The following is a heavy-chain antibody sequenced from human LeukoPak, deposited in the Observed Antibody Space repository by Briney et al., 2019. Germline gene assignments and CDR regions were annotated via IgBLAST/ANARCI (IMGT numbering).Heavy chain of an antibody. D-gene: IGHD6-13*01. Sequence: SVKVSFKASGGTFSSYAISWVRQAPGQGLEWMGGSIPIFGTANYAQKFQGRVTITTDESTSTAYMELSSLRSEDTAVYYCASAVAAARPYYYYYMDVWGKGTTVTVSS. V-gene: IGHV1-69*05. CDR1: GGTFSSYA. J-gene: IGHJ6*03. CDR2: SIPIFGTA. CDR3: ASAVAAARPYYYYYMDV.